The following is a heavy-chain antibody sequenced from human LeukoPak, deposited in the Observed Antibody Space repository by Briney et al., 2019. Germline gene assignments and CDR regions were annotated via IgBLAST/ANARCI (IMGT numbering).Heavy chain of an antibody. J-gene: IGHJ4*02. V-gene: IGHV4-59*01. CDR3: ARGNSGSYYGFDY. CDR2: INYTGST. Sequence: SETLSLTCTVSGGSISSYYWSWIRQPPGKGLEWIGYINYTGSTNYNPSLKSRVTISVDTSKNQFSLKLSSVTAADTAVYYCARGNSGSYYGFDYWGQGTLVTVSS. D-gene: IGHD1-26*01. CDR1: GGSISSYY.